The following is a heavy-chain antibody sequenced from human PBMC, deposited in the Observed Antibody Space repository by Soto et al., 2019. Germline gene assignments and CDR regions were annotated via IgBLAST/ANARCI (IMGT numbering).Heavy chain of an antibody. Sequence: RQISCEGSGYIFTNQWINWVRQVPGKGLEWMGNIDPSDSHTNYSPSFQGHVTISIDKSIRTAYLQWTRLKASDTAIYYCASGRWNLHFHYWGQGSLVTVSS. CDR1: GYIFTNQW. D-gene: IGHD2-15*01. J-gene: IGHJ4*02. V-gene: IGHV5-10-1*01. CDR2: IDPSDSHT. CDR3: ASGRWNLHFHY.